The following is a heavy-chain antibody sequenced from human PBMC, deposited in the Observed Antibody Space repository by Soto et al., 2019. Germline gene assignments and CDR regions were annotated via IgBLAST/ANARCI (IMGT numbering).Heavy chain of an antibody. D-gene: IGHD6-19*01. Sequence: KPSETLSLTCTVSGGSISSGDYYWSWIRQPPGKGLEWIGYIYYSGSTYYNPSLKSRVTISVDTSKNQFSLKLSSVTAADTAVYYCARARLARYGFDPWGQGTLVTVSS. J-gene: IGHJ5*02. V-gene: IGHV4-30-4*01. CDR1: GGSISSGDYY. CDR2: IYYSGST. CDR3: ARARLARYGFDP.